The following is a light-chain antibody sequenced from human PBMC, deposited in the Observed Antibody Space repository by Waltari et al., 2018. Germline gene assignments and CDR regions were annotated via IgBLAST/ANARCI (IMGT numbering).Light chain of an antibody. Sequence: DIVMTQSPDSQAVSLGERATINGKSSQSVLYSHNNKNYLGWYQQQPGQPPKLIIYWASIRGSGFPDRFSGSGSGTDFTLTISSLQAEDVAVYYCQQYFGGPTFGQGTKVEIK. CDR2: WAS. CDR1: QSVLYSHNNKNY. CDR3: QQYFGGPT. V-gene: IGKV4-1*01. J-gene: IGKJ1*01.